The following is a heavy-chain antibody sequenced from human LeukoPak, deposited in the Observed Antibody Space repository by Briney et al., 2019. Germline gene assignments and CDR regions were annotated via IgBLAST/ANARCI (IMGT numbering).Heavy chain of an antibody. Sequence: PGGSLRLSCTASGFIFSDHAMTWVRQAPGKGLEWVAPISGSGIAKEYADSVKGRFTLSRDNSKNILYLQMNSLRAEDTAVYFCAKGPSGSYQGYFDPWGQGTLVTVSS. CDR3: AKGPSGSYQGYFDP. V-gene: IGHV3-23*01. J-gene: IGHJ5*02. D-gene: IGHD3-10*01. CDR1: GFIFSDHA. CDR2: ISGSGIAK.